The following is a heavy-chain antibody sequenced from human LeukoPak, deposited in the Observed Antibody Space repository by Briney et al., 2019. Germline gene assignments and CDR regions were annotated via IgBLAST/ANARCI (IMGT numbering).Heavy chain of an antibody. CDR3: AIIPKITKLRYSDY. J-gene: IGHJ4*02. CDR2: INPNSGGT. V-gene: IGHV1-2*02. CDR1: GYTFTGYY. Sequence: ASVKASCKASGYTFTGYYMHWVRQAPGQGLEWMGWINPNSGGTNYAQKFQGRVTMTRDTSISTAYMELSRLRSDDTAVYYCAIIPKITKLRYSDYWGQGTLVTVSS. D-gene: IGHD3-22*01.